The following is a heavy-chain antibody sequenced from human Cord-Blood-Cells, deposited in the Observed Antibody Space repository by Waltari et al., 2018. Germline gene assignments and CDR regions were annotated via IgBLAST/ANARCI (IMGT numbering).Heavy chain of an antibody. J-gene: IGHJ4*02. CDR1: GGSISSSSYY. CDR3: ARIPSPYCSGGSCYDY. Sequence: QLQLQESGPGLVKPSETLSPTCTVSGGSISSSSYYLAWIRRPPGKGLEWIGRIYYSGSTYYNPSLKSRVTISVDTSKNQFSLKLSSVTAADTAVYYCARIPSPYCSGGSCYDYWGQGTLVTVSS. V-gene: IGHV4-39*01. CDR2: IYYSGST. D-gene: IGHD2-15*01.